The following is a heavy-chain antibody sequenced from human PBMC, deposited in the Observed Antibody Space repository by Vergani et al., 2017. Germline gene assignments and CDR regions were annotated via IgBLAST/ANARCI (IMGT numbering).Heavy chain of an antibody. CDR3: ALREDSGTNVDY. V-gene: IGHV4-34*01. CDR2: INHSGST. J-gene: IGHJ4*02. Sequence: QVQLQQWGAGLLKPSETLSLTCAVYGGSFSGYYWSWIRQPPGKGLEWIGEINHSGSTNYNPSLKSRVTISVDTSKNQFSLKVSSVTAADTAVYYCALREDSGTNVDYWGQGTLVAVSA. D-gene: IGHD1-26*01. CDR1: GGSFSGYY.